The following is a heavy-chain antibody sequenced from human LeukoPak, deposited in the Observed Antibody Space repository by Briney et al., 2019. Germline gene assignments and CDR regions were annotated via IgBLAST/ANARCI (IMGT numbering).Heavy chain of an antibody. CDR1: GGSFSGYY. Sequence: SETLSLTCAVYGGSFSGYYWSWIRQPPGKGLEWIGEINHSGSTNYNPSLKSRVTISVDTSKNQFSLKLSSVTAADTAVYYCASLYYYDSSGYHRHYCFDYWGQGTLVTVSS. CDR3: ASLYYYDSSGYHRHYCFDY. V-gene: IGHV4-34*01. D-gene: IGHD3-22*01. J-gene: IGHJ4*02. CDR2: INHSGST.